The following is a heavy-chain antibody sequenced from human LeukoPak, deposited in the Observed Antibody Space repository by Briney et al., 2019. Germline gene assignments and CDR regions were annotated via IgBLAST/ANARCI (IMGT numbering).Heavy chain of an antibody. Sequence: GGSLRLSCTASGFTFNTYSMNWVRQAPGKGLEWVASISDRGSYIYYTDSVKGRFTITRDNAKNSLYLQMNSLRAEDTAVYHCAKKQQAGTGWNYMDVWGTGTTVTVSS. CDR1: GFTFNTYS. D-gene: IGHD1-1*01. CDR3: AKKQQAGTGWNYMDV. V-gene: IGHV3-21*04. J-gene: IGHJ6*03. CDR2: ISDRGSYI.